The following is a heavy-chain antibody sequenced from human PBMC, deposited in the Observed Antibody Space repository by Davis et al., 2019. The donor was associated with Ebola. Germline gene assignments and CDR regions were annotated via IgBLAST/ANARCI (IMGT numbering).Heavy chain of an antibody. J-gene: IGHJ5*02. CDR1: GYTFTSYA. D-gene: IGHD4-17*01. CDR3: AKHRWGYGDSNNWFDP. V-gene: IGHV1-3*01. Sequence: ASVTVSCKASGYTFTSYAMHWVRQAPGQRLEWMGWINAGNGNTKYSQKFQGRVTITRDTSASTASMELSNLRVEDTARYHCAKHRWGYGDSNNWFDPWGQGTLVTVSS. CDR2: INAGNGNT.